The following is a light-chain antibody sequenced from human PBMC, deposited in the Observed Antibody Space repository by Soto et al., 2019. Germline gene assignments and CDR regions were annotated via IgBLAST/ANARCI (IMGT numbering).Light chain of an antibody. CDR3: QSYDSSIPWV. Sequence: NFMLTQPHSVSESPGKTVIISCTRSSGSIVSNYVQWYQQRPGSSPTTVIYEDNQRPSGVPDRFSGSIDSSSNTASLTISGLKTEDEADYYCQSYDSSIPWVFGGGTKLTVL. J-gene: IGLJ3*02. CDR1: SGSIVSNY. V-gene: IGLV6-57*01. CDR2: EDN.